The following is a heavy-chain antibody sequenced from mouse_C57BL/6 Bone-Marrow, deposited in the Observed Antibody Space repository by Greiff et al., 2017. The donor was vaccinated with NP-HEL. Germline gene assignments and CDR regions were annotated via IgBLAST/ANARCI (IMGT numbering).Heavy chain of an antibody. V-gene: IGHV1-81*01. CDR2: IYPRSGNT. CDR1: GYTFTSYG. CDR3: AREITAVVSYWYFDV. Sequence: QVQLKQSGAELARPGASVKLSCKASGYTFTSYGISWVKQRTGQGLEWIGEIYPRSGNTYYNEKFKGKATLTADKSSSTAYMELRSLTSEDSAVLFCAREITAVVSYWYFDVWGTGTTVTVSS. D-gene: IGHD1-1*01. J-gene: IGHJ1*03.